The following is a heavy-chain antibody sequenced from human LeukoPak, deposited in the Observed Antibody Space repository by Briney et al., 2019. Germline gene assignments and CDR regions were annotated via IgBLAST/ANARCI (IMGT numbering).Heavy chain of an antibody. Sequence: SETLSLTCTVSGGFISILYWSWIPQPPGKGLEWGVDIYYSGSTNYNPSLKSRVTLSVDTSKNQFSLKLSSVTAADTAVYYCARTHYDGSGYYSYYFDYWGQGTLVTVSS. CDR3: ARTHYDGSGYYSYYFDY. D-gene: IGHD3-22*01. J-gene: IGHJ4*02. CDR2: IYYSGST. V-gene: IGHV4-59*11. CDR1: GGFISILY.